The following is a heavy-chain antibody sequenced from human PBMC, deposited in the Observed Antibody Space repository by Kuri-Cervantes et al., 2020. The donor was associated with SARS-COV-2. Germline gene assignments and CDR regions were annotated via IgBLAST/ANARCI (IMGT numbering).Heavy chain of an antibody. D-gene: IGHD6-19*01. J-gene: IGHJ4*02. CDR1: GFTFSSYA. CDR3: VKGGGLIAVAVGYYFDY. V-gene: IGHV3-23*01. Sequence: GGSLRLSCAASGFTFSSYAMGWVRQAPGKGLEWVSAISGSGGSTYYADSVKCRFTISRDNSKNTLYLQMSSLRAEDTAVYYCVKGGGLIAVAVGYYFDYWGQGTLVTVSS. CDR2: ISGSGGST.